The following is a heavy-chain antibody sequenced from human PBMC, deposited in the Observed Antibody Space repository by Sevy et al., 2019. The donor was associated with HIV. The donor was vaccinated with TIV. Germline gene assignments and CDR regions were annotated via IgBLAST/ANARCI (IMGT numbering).Heavy chain of an antibody. D-gene: IGHD2-21*02. J-gene: IGHJ4*02. V-gene: IGHV1-46*01. CDR2: INPSGGST. Sequence: ASVKVSCKTYGYSFTGYEIHWVRQAPGQGLEWMGLINPSGGSTNYPQKFQGRVVMTRDTSTSTAYMALNSLKSDDTAVYYCASLASCGGDCYYFDYWGQGTLVTVSS. CDR3: ASLASCGGDCYYFDY. CDR1: GYSFTGYE.